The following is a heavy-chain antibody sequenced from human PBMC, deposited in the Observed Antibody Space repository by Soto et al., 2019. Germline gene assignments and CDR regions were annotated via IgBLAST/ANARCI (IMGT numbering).Heavy chain of an antibody. D-gene: IGHD1-26*01. CDR1: GFTFSSYG. CDR2: ISYDGSNT. CDR3: AKEGGLSGSYYVSNFYDVDY. V-gene: IGHV3-30*18. Sequence: QVQLVESGGGVVQPGRSLRLSCAASGFTFSSYGMHWVRQAPGKGLEWVAIISYDGSNTYYADSVKGRFTISRDNSKNSLYVQMDSSMAEDTSVYYCAKEGGLSGSYYVSNFYDVDYMGQGTRVTVSS. J-gene: IGHJ4*02.